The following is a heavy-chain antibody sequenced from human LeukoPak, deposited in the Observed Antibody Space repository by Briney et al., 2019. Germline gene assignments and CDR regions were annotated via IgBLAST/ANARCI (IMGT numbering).Heavy chain of an antibody. CDR3: ARVFRGVVTSNWFDP. V-gene: IGHV4-59*11. J-gene: IGHJ5*02. Sequence: SETLSLTCTVSGGSITGHYWTWIRQSPRKGLEWIGFVYDNGNTNYNSSLQSPVTMSVDTSTNQLSLKMTSVTAADTAIYYCARVFRGVVTSNWFDPWGQGTLVTVSS. CDR2: VYDNGNT. D-gene: IGHD2-21*02. CDR1: GGSITGHY.